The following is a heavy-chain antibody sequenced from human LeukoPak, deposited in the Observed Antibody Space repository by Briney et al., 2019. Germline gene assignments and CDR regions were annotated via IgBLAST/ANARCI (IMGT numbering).Heavy chain of an antibody. Sequence: SVKVSCKASGGTFSSYAISWVRQAPGQGLEWMGRIIPILGIANYAQKFQGRVTITADKSTSTAYMELSSLRSEDTAVYYCASPKTYYYDSSGDHDAFDIWGQGTMVTVSS. J-gene: IGHJ3*02. V-gene: IGHV1-69*04. D-gene: IGHD3-22*01. CDR3: ASPKTYYYDSSGDHDAFDI. CDR2: IIPILGIA. CDR1: GGTFSSYA.